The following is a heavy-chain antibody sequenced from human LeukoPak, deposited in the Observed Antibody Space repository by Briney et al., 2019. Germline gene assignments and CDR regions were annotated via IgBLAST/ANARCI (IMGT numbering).Heavy chain of an antibody. J-gene: IGHJ4*02. CDR2: ISSSSSYI. CDR3: ARTEAELNYYDCSGYSPLFDY. Sequence: GGSLRLSCAASGFTFSSYSMNWVRQAPGKGLEWVSSISSSSSYIYYADSVKGRFTISRDNAKNSLYLQMNSLRAEDTAVYYCARTEAELNYYDCSGYSPLFDYWGQGTLVTVSS. V-gene: IGHV3-21*01. D-gene: IGHD3-22*01. CDR1: GFTFSSYS.